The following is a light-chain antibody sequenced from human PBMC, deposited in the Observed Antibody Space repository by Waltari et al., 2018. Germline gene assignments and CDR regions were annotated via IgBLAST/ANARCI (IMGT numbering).Light chain of an antibody. CDR1: SSDVGGYNY. CDR3: CSFTSRSTWV. Sequence: QSALTQPASVSGSPGQSITISCTATSSDVGGYNYVSWYQQHPGKVPTLLIFDVSNRPSGVSNRFSDSKSGNTASLTISGLQAEDESDYYCCSFTSRSTWVFGGGTKLTVL. CDR2: DVS. J-gene: IGLJ3*02. V-gene: IGLV2-14*01.